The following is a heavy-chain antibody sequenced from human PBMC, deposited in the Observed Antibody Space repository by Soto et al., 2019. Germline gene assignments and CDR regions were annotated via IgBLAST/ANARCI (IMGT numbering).Heavy chain of an antibody. CDR1: GYTFTSYY. CDR3: ARGARGYVSSFQSGGFVP. J-gene: IGHJ5*02. Sequence: QVQLVQSGAEVKKPGASVKVSCKASGYTFTSYYMHWVRQAPGQGLEWMGIIKPSGGSTSYAQKFEGRVIMTWKTSTTTSYMQVSSLISEDKAVYLLARGARGYVSSFQSGGFVPWGEGTLGAVS. CDR2: IKPSGGST. V-gene: IGHV1-46*01. D-gene: IGHD3-22*01.